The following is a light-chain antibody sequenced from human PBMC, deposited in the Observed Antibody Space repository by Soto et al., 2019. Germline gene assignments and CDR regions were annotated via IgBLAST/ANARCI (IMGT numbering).Light chain of an antibody. CDR1: QGIGNY. Sequence: DIQMTQSPSSLSASVGDRVTITCRASQGIGNYLAWYQQRPGKVPKLLIYAASTLQSGVPSRFSGSGSGPDFTLTISSLQTEDVATYYCQKYDHAPLTFGGGTKVDIK. J-gene: IGKJ4*01. V-gene: IGKV1-27*01. CDR3: QKYDHAPLT. CDR2: AAS.